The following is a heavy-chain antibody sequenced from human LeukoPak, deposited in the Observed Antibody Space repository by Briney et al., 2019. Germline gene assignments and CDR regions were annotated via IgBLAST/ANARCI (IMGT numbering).Heavy chain of an antibody. Sequence: SVKVSCKASGGTFSSYAISWVRQAPGQGLEWMGGIIPIFGTANYAQKFQGRVTITADKSTSTAYMELSSLRSEDTAVYYCARAYRGWFGELFYYYYYYYMDVWGKGTTVTISS. D-gene: IGHD3-10*01. CDR3: ARAYRGWFGELFYYYYYYYMDV. J-gene: IGHJ6*03. CDR1: GGTFSSYA. V-gene: IGHV1-69*06. CDR2: IIPIFGTA.